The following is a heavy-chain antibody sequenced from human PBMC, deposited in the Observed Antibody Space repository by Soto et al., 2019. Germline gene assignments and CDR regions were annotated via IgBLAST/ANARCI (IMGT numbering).Heavy chain of an antibody. CDR1: GFTFRSYW. J-gene: IGHJ6*02. CDR2: INSDGSST. D-gene: IGHD2-2*02. V-gene: IGHV3-74*01. CDR3: ARDRCSSTSCYTEGSYGMDV. Sequence: GGSLRLSCAASGFTFRSYWMHWVRQAPGKGLVWVSRINSDGSSTSYADSVKGRFTISRDNAKNTLYLQMNSLRAEDTAVYYCARDRCSSTSCYTEGSYGMDVWGQGTTVTVSS.